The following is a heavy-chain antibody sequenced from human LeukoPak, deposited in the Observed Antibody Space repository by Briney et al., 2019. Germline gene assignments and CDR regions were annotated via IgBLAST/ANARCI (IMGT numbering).Heavy chain of an antibody. CDR1: GFTFSGSA. J-gene: IGHJ3*02. D-gene: IGHD6-19*01. Sequence: QPGGSLKLSCAASGFTFSGSAMHWVRQASGKGLEWVGRIRSKANSYATAYAASVKGRFTISRDNSKNTLYLQMNSLRAEDTAVYYCASYSSGRPLDAFDIWGQGTMVTVSS. V-gene: IGHV3-73*01. CDR3: ASYSSGRPLDAFDI. CDR2: IRSKANSYAT.